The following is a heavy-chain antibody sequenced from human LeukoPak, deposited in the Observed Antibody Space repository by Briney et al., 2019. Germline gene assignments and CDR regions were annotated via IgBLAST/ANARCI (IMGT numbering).Heavy chain of an antibody. Sequence: GGSLRLSCAASGFTFSNAWMSWVRQAPGKGLEWVGRIKSKTDGGTTDYAAPVKGRFTISRDDSKNTLYLQMNSLKTEDTAVYYCTTEYAYDSSGYYYLSFDYWGQGTLVTVSS. CDR1: GFTFSNAW. D-gene: IGHD3-22*01. J-gene: IGHJ4*02. CDR2: IKSKTDGGTT. CDR3: TTEYAYDSSGYYYLSFDY. V-gene: IGHV3-15*01.